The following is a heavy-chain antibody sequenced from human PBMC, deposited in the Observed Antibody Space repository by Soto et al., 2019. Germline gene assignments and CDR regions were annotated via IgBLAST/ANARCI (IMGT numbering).Heavy chain of an antibody. V-gene: IGHV4-39*01. J-gene: IGHJ5*02. Sequence: SETLSLTCTVSGGSISSSSYYWGWIRQPPGKGLEWIGSIYYSGSTYYNPSLKSRVTISVDTSKNQFSLKLSSVTAADTAVYYCERHLINGGSFFNWFDPWGQGTLVTVSS. D-gene: IGHD2-15*01. CDR1: GGSISSSSYY. CDR2: IYYSGST. CDR3: ERHLINGGSFFNWFDP.